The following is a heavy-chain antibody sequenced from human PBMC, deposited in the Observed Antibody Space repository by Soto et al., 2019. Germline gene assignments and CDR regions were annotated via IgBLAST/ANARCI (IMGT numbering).Heavy chain of an antibody. V-gene: IGHV3-7*01. D-gene: IGHD3-22*01. CDR2: IKQDGSEK. Sequence: LRLSCAASGFTFSSYWMSWVRQAPGKGLEWVANIKQDGSEKYYVDSVKGRFTISRDNAKNSLYLQMNSLRAEDTAVYYCARDKGSSGYDYYYYYGMDVWGQGTTVTVSS. CDR3: ARDKGSSGYDYYYYYGMDV. CDR1: GFTFSSYW. J-gene: IGHJ6*02.